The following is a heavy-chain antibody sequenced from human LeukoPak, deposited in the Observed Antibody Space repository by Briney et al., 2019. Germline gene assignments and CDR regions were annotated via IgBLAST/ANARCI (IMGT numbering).Heavy chain of an antibody. V-gene: IGHV1-18*04. Sequence: GASVKVSCKASGYTFTGYSVHWVRQAPGQGLEWMGWISAYNGNTNYAQKLQGRVTMTTDTSTSTAYMELRSLRSDDTAVYYCARVGTSLGTIVVVVAATHFDYWGQGTLVTVSS. CDR2: ISAYNGNT. CDR1: GYTFTGYS. CDR3: ARVGTSLGTIVVVVAATHFDY. D-gene: IGHD2-15*01. J-gene: IGHJ4*02.